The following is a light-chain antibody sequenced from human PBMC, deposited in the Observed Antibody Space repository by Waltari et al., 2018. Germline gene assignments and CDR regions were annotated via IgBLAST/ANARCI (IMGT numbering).Light chain of an antibody. CDR3: QQSYSIPWT. CDR1: QSISRY. V-gene: IGKV1-39*01. J-gene: IGKJ1*01. CDR2: RAS. Sequence: DIQMTQSPSSLSTSVGDRVTVTCRASQSISRYLNWYQQKPGKAPNLLIYRASSLHSGVASRFNGSGSGTDFTLTISSLKPEDFATYYCQQSYSIPWTFGQGTMVETK.